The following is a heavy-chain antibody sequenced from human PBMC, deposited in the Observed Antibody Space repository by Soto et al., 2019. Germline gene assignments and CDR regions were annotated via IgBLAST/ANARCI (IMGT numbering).Heavy chain of an antibody. Sequence: QVQLQESGPGLVKPSETLSLTCTVSGASISSYYWSWIRQPAGKGLEWIGRFSTTGRTNYNPSLKIQVTVSVHTSNNQFPLKLNSVTAADTPVYFCARGAYGSGRSPNWFDPWGQGTLVTVSS. CDR1: GASISSYY. J-gene: IGHJ5*02. D-gene: IGHD3-10*01. CDR3: ARGAYGSGRSPNWFDP. CDR2: FSTTGRT. V-gene: IGHV4-4*07.